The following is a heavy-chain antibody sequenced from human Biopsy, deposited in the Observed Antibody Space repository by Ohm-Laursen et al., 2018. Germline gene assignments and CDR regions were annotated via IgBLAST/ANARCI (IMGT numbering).Heavy chain of an antibody. CDR1: GLTLSGYP. Sequence: SLRLSCAAPGLTLSGYPLNWVRQAPGKGLAWVYSITGGGHSINYGDSVRARFTTSRDNSKNSYYLVMTALRAEETAVYFCVTAASATPYFDLWGRGTVVTVSS. CDR2: ITGGGHSI. J-gene: IGHJ4*02. D-gene: IGHD1-26*01. V-gene: IGHV3-21*06. CDR3: VTAASATPYFDL.